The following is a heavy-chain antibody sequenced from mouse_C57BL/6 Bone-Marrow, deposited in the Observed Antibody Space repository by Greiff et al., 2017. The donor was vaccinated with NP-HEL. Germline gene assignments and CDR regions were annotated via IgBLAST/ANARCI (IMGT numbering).Heavy chain of an antibody. D-gene: IGHD2-12*01. Sequence: VQLQQPGAELVMPGASVKLSCKASGYTFTSYWMHWVKQRPGQGLEWIGEIDPSDGYTNYNQKFKGKSTLTVDKSSSTAYMQLSSLTSEDSAVYYCARTYSNDQGDYFDYWGQGTTLTVSS. CDR3: ARTYSNDQGDYFDY. CDR2: IDPSDGYT. J-gene: IGHJ2*01. CDR1: GYTFTSYW. V-gene: IGHV1-69*01.